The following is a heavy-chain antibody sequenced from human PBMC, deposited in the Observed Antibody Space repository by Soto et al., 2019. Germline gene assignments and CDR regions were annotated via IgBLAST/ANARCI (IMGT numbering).Heavy chain of an antibody. V-gene: IGHV1-69*12. Sequence: QVQLVQSGAEVKKPESSVKVSCKAPGGTFSTYAISWVRQAPGQGLEWMGGIIPMFGTANYAQRFQDRVTITADESTNTVYRELCSLISEDTAVYFCASGIQLWLRRINNGYSGWGQGTLVTVSS. CDR3: ASGIQLWLRRINNGYSG. J-gene: IGHJ4*02. D-gene: IGHD5-18*01. CDR1: GGTFSTYA. CDR2: IIPMFGTA.